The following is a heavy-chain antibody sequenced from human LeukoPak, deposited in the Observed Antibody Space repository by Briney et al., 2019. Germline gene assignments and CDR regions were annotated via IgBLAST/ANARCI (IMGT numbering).Heavy chain of an antibody. CDR1: GYSFTSYW. Sequence: GESLKISCKGSGYSFTSYWIGWVRQMPGKGLEWMGIIYPGDSDTRYSPSFQGQVTISADKSISTAYLQWSSLKAPDTAMYYCASLVPAANSNPTGGFYWGQGTLVTVSS. J-gene: IGHJ4*02. CDR3: ASLVPAANSNPTGGFY. CDR2: IYPGDSDT. D-gene: IGHD2-2*01. V-gene: IGHV5-51*01.